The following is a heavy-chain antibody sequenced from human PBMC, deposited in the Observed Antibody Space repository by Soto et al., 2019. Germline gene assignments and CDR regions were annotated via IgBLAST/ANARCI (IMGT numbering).Heavy chain of an antibody. CDR3: ASSYDSSGYWFDP. J-gene: IGHJ5*02. Sequence: SETLSLTCTVSGDSVNNGDHYWSWIRQPPGKGLEWIGYIYYSGSTYYNPSLKSRVTISVDTSKNQFSLKLSSVTAADTAVYYCASSYDSSGYWFDPWGQGTLVTV. CDR1: GDSVNNGDHY. D-gene: IGHD3-22*01. CDR2: IYYSGST. V-gene: IGHV4-30-4*01.